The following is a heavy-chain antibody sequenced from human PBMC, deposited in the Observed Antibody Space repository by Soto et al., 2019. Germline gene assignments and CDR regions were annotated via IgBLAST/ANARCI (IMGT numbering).Heavy chain of an antibody. CDR1: GGSFNRHT. Sequence: QVQLVQSGAEVRKPGSSVRVSCKASGGSFNRHTISWVRQAPGQGLEWMGGITPIFGTANHAQKVQGRVTIIEDESTSKVYMELSRLRSDDTAIYYCARGWGYDSTDYYYAYWGQGTLVIVSS. J-gene: IGHJ4*02. CDR3: ARGWGYDSTDYYYAY. D-gene: IGHD3-22*01. V-gene: IGHV1-69*01. CDR2: ITPIFGTA.